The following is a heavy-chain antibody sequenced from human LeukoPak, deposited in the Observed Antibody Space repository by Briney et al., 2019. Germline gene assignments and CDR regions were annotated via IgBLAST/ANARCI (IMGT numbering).Heavy chain of an antibody. Sequence: SETLSLTCAVYGGSFSGYYWSWIRQPPGKGLEWIGEINHSGSTNYNPSPKSRVTISVDTSKNQFSLKLSSVTAADTAVYYCARGPYCSGGSCYLIYYFDYWGQGTLVTVSS. V-gene: IGHV4-34*01. J-gene: IGHJ4*02. D-gene: IGHD2-15*01. CDR3: ARGPYCSGGSCYLIYYFDY. CDR2: INHSGST. CDR1: GGSFSGYY.